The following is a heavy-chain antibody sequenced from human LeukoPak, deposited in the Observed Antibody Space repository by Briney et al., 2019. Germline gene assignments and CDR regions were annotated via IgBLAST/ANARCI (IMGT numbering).Heavy chain of an antibody. CDR2: IRGGGGSA. J-gene: IGHJ4*02. V-gene: IGHV3-23*01. CDR1: GFTFSAYA. Sequence: GGSLRLSCTASGFTFSAYAMMWVRQAPGKGPEWVSAIRGGGGSAFYADSVKGRFAISRDNSKYTLFLQMNSLRAEDTAVYYCAKSIYSSTYYYLDYWGQGTLVTVSS. CDR3: AKSIYSSTYYYLDY. D-gene: IGHD6-13*01.